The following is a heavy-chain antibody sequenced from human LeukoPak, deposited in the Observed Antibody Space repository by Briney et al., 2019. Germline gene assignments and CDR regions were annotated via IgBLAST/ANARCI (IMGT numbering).Heavy chain of an antibody. V-gene: IGHV4-61*02. CDR2: IYTSGST. J-gene: IGHJ5*02. Sequence: KPSQTLSLTCTVSGGSISSGSYYWSWIRQPAGKGLEWIGRIYTSGSTNYNPSLKSRVTISVDTSKNQFSLKLSSVTAADTAVYYCARLGYYGSGSYRWFDPWGQGTLVTVSS. D-gene: IGHD3-10*01. CDR3: ARLGYYGSGSYRWFDP. CDR1: GGSISSGSYY.